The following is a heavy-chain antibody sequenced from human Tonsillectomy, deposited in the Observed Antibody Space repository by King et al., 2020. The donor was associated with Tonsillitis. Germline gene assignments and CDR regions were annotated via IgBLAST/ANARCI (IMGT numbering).Heavy chain of an antibody. Sequence: VPLPPCCAVLFPPSATLSLPFAVSGVSFRDHSWPWIRQPPWPGLEWIGEINHSGTTNYNPSLKSRLTLSIDTSKHQFSLKLRSMTAADTAVYFWARGIAGGEPRGRGAGRASRGDPGGKGTRVT. J-gene: IGHJ5*02. D-gene: IGHD1-26*01. V-gene: IGHV4-34*01. CDR3: ARGIAGGEPRGRGAGRASRGDP. CDR1: GVSFRDHS. CDR2: INHSGTT.